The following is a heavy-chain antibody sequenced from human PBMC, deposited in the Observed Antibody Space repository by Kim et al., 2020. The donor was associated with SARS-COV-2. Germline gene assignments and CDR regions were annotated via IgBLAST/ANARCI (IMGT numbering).Heavy chain of an antibody. CDR3: AHSRYYDFWSGYYLWFDP. CDR2: IYWNDDK. J-gene: IGHJ5*02. Sequence: SGPTLVKPTQTLTLTCTFSGFSLSTSGVGVGWIRQPPGKALEWLALIYWNDDKRYSPSLKSRLTITKDTSKNQVVLTMTNMDPVDTATYYCAHSRYYDFWSGYYLWFDPWGQGTLVTVSS. V-gene: IGHV2-5*01. D-gene: IGHD3-3*01. CDR1: GFSLSTSGVG.